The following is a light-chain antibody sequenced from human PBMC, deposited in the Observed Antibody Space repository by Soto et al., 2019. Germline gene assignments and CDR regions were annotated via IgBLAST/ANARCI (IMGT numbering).Light chain of an antibody. CDR3: CSYAGSYTFVV. J-gene: IGLJ2*01. CDR2: DVS. CDR1: SSDVGGYNY. V-gene: IGLV2-11*01. Sequence: QSVLTQPRSVSGSPGQSVTISFPGTSSDVGGYNYVSWYQQHPGKAPKLMIYDVSKRPSGVPDRFSGSKSGNTASLTISGLQAEDEADYYCCSYAGSYTFVVFGGGTKVTVL.